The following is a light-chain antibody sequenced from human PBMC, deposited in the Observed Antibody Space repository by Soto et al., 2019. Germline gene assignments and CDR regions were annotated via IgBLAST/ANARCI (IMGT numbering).Light chain of an antibody. CDR3: QQRSNWRVT. CDR2: DAS. CDR1: QSVNIY. J-gene: IGKJ4*01. V-gene: IGKV3-11*01. Sequence: EIVLTQSPATLSLSPGERATLSCRASQSVNIYLAWYQQKPGQAPRLLIYDASNRATGIPARFSGSGSGTDFTLTISSLEPEDIAGYYCQQRSNWRVTFGGGTKVEIK.